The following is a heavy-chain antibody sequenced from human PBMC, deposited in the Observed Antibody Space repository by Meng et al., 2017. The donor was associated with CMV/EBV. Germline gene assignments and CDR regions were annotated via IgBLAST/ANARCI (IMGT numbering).Heavy chain of an antibody. D-gene: IGHD3-22*01. V-gene: IGHV3-15*01. CDR3: TTVYGGYYYDSSGYYLGFDY. Sequence: WMSWVRQDPGKGLEWVGRSKRKTDGGKTDYAAPVKGRFTISRDDSKNTVYLKMNSLKTEDTAVYYCTTVYGGYYYDSSGYYLGFDYWGQGTLVTVSS. CDR2: SKRKTDGGKT. J-gene: IGHJ4*02. CDR1: W.